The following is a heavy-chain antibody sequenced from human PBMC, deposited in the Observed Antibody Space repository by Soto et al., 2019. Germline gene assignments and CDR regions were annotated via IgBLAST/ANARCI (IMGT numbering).Heavy chain of an antibody. CDR1: GGTFSSYA. CDR3: ARSRRISAAGTDD. V-gene: IGHV1-69*13. CDR2: IIPIFGTA. Sequence: SVKVSCKASGGTFSSYAISWVRQAPGQGLEWMGGIIPIFGTANYAQKFQGRVTITADESTSTAYMELSSLRSEDTAVYYCARSRRISAAGTDDWGQGTLVTVSS. J-gene: IGHJ4*02. D-gene: IGHD6-13*01.